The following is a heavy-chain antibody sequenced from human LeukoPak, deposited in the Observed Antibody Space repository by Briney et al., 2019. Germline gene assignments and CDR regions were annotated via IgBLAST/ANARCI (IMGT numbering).Heavy chain of an antibody. CDR1: GFTFSSYA. J-gene: IGHJ5*02. Sequence: GGSLRLSCAASGFTFSSYAMSWVRQAPGKGLEWVSAISGSGGSTYYADSVKGRFTISSDNSKNTLYLQMNSLRAEDTAVYYCAKDHSGSYKRDWFDPWGQGTLVTVSS. CDR3: AKDHSGSYKRDWFDP. D-gene: IGHD1-26*01. V-gene: IGHV3-23*01. CDR2: ISGSGGST.